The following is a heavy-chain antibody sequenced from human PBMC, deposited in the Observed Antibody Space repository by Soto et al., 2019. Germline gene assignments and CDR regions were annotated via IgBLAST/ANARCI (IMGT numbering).Heavy chain of an antibody. CDR1: GYSFTSYW. CDR3: ARRGAQCGELLAFTDNWFDS. Sequence: GESLKISCKGSGYSFTSYWISWVRQMPGKGLEWMGRIDPSDSYTNYSPSIQGHVTISADKSISTAYLQWSSLKASDTAMYYCARRGAQCGELLAFTDNWFDSWGQGTLVNVSS. D-gene: IGHD3-10*01. CDR2: IDPSDSYT. J-gene: IGHJ5*01. V-gene: IGHV5-10-1*01.